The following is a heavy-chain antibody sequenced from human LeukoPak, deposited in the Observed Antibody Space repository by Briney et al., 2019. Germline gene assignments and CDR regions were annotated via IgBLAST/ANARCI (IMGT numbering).Heavy chain of an antibody. V-gene: IGHV1-3*01. J-gene: IGHJ3*02. D-gene: IGHD4-17*01. CDR1: GYTFRTYA. Sequence: ASVKVSCKASGYTFRTYAMHWVRQAPGQRLEWMGWINSGNGNTKYSQNFQGRVTITRDKSASTAYMELSSLRSEDTAVYYCARGTNYGDYSVGDAFDIWGQGTMVTVSS. CDR2: INSGNGNT. CDR3: ARGTNYGDYSVGDAFDI.